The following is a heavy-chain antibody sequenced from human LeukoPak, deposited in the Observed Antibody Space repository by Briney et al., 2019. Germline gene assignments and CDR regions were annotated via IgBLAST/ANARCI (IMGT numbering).Heavy chain of an antibody. D-gene: IGHD3-22*01. CDR1: GFTFSNYW. CDR2: INSDGINT. J-gene: IGHJ5*02. CDR3: ARDLGQYYDTSDNWFDP. V-gene: IGHV3-74*01. Sequence: GGSLRLSCAASGFTFSNYWMHWVRQAPGEGLVWVSRINSDGINTSYADSVKGRFTISRDNAKNTLNLQMNSLRAEDTAVYYCARDLGQYYDTSDNWFDPWGQGTLVTVSS.